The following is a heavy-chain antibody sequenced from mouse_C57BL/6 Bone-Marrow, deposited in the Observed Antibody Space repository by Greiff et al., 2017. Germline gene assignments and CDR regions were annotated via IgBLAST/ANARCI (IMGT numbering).Heavy chain of an antibody. J-gene: IGHJ4*01. CDR3: TSYGSSYEAMDY. CDR2: IDPENGDT. V-gene: IGHV14-4*01. Sequence: VQLQQSGAELVRPGASVKLSCTASGFNIKDDYMHWVKQRPEQGLEWIGWIDPENGDTENASKFQGKATITADTSSNTAYLQLSSLTSEDTAVYYCTSYGSSYEAMDYWGQGTSVTVSS. CDR1: GFNIKDDY. D-gene: IGHD1-1*01.